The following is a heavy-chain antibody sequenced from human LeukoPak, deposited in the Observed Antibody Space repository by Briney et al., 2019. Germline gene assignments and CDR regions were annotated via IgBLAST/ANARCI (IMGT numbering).Heavy chain of an antibody. D-gene: IGHD3-10*01. Sequence: ASVKVSCKASGGTFSSYAISWVRQAPGQGLEWMGWISAYNGNTNYAQKLQGRVTMTTDTSTSTAYMELRSLRSDDTAVYYCARDQSYYGSGSYYKGAWFDPWGQGTLVTVSS. J-gene: IGHJ5*02. CDR1: GGTFSSYA. V-gene: IGHV1-18*01. CDR3: ARDQSYYGSGSYYKGAWFDP. CDR2: ISAYNGNT.